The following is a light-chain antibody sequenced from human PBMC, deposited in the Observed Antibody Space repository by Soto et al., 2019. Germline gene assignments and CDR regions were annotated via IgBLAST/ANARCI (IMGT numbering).Light chain of an antibody. CDR2: WAS. CDR3: QQYYSTPPGYT. Sequence: DIVMTQSPDSLAVSLGERATINCKSSQSVLYSSNNKNYLAWYQQKPGQPPKLLIYWASTRESGVPDRFSGSGYGTDFTLTISSLQAEDVAVYYCQQYYSTPPGYTFGQGTKLEIK. CDR1: QSVLYSSNNKNY. V-gene: IGKV4-1*01. J-gene: IGKJ2*01.